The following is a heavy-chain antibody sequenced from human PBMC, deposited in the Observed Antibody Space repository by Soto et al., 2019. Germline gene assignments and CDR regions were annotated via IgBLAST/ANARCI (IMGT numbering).Heavy chain of an antibody. J-gene: IGHJ4*02. D-gene: IGHD3-9*01. CDR3: ARGGMVIITTATAFDY. CDR2: IYASGST. Sequence: SETLSLTGTVSGGSISTYYWSWIRQPAGKGLEWIGRIYASGSTNYNPSLKSRVTMSVATSKNQFSLKLSSVTAADTAVYYCARGGMVIITTATAFDYWGQGTLVTVSS. V-gene: IGHV4-4*07. CDR1: GGSISTYY.